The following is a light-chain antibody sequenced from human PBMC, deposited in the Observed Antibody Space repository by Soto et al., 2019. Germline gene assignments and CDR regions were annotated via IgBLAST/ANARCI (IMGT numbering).Light chain of an antibody. CDR2: SVF. J-gene: IGKJ2*01. V-gene: IGKV1-39*01. Sequence: DIQMAQSPSYLSASVGDRVSITCRASLSIGIYLNWYQQTPGQAPRLLIHSVFTLQSGVPSRFGGSGSGTEFTLTITSLQPEDSATYYCQQGYSSPQTFGQGTKLEIK. CDR3: QQGYSSPQT. CDR1: LSIGIY.